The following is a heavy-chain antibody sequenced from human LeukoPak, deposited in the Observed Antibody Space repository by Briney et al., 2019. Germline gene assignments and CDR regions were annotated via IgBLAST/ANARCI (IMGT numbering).Heavy chain of an antibody. CDR1: GFTFSSYA. J-gene: IGHJ6*02. V-gene: IGHV3-30*04. CDR3: ARAAYKIVDRHYYYGMDV. Sequence: PGGSLRLSCAASGFTFSSYAMHWVRQAPGKGLEWVAVISYDGSNKYYADSVKGRFTISRDNSKSMLYLQMDSLRVEDTAVYYCARAAYKIVDRHYYYGMDVWGQGTTVTVSS. D-gene: IGHD1-26*01. CDR2: ISYDGSNK.